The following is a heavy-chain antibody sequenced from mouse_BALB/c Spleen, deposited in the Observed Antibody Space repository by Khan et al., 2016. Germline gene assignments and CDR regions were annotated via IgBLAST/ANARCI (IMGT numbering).Heavy chain of an antibody. Sequence: EVELVESGGGFVQPGGSLELSCAASGFTFTTYAMSWVRQTPDKRLELVATINSDGSSTYYADTVKGRFTISRDNAKNTLYLQMSRLKSEDTAMCYCARVRHTMDYWGRGTSVTVSS. CDR1: GFTFTTYA. J-gene: IGHJ4*01. D-gene: IGHD2-14*01. CDR2: INSDGSST. V-gene: IGHV5-6-3*01. CDR3: ARVRHTMDY.